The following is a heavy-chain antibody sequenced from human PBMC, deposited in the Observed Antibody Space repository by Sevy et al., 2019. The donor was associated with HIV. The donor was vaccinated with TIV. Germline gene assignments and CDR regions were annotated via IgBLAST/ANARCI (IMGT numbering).Heavy chain of an antibody. Sequence: GGSLRLSCAASGFTFISYAMGWVRQAPGQGLEWVSAISGSGSTTYNADSVKGRFTISRDNSKNTLSLQMNSLRAEDTAIYYCARERSFPANNHAFDIWGQGTMVTVSS. CDR1: GFTFISYA. V-gene: IGHV3-23*01. CDR3: ARERSFPANNHAFDI. D-gene: IGHD1-26*01. J-gene: IGHJ3*02. CDR2: ISGSGSTT.